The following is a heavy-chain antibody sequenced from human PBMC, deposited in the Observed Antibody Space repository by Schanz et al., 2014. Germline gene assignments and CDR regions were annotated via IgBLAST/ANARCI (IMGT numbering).Heavy chain of an antibody. CDR2: ITYNGGTI. Sequence: EVHLVESGGGLVQPGGSLRLSCAASGITFSSHSFNWVRQAPGKGLEWISYITYNGGTIYYADSVKGRFTISRDNAKNSLYLLMNSLRAEDTAVYFCVSQTGSPNYWGQGTLVTVSS. D-gene: IGHD6-13*01. V-gene: IGHV3-48*01. CDR1: GITFSSHS. J-gene: IGHJ4*02. CDR3: VSQTGSPNY.